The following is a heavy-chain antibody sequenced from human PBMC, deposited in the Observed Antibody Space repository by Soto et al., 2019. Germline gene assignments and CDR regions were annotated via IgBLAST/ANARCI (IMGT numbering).Heavy chain of an antibody. V-gene: IGHV4-59*01. Sequence: SDTLSLTCTVSGGSISSYYWSWIRQPPGKGLEWIGYVYNSGSTNYNPSLKSRVTISEDTSKSQFSLKVNSMTAADTAVYYCARYRREAVAGYTLDNWGQGILVTVSS. CDR3: ARYRREAVAGYTLDN. CDR2: VYNSGST. J-gene: IGHJ4*02. CDR1: GGSISSYY. D-gene: IGHD6-13*01.